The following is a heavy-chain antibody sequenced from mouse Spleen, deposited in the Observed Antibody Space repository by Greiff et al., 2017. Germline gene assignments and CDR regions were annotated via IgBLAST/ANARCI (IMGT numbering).Heavy chain of an antibody. J-gene: IGHJ4*01. V-gene: IGHV1-42*01. CDR2: INPSTGGT. D-gene: IGHD1-2*01. CDR3: ATNYGYDAMDY. CDR1: GYSFTGYY. Sequence: VQLQQSGPELVKPGASVKISCKASGYSFTGYYMNWVKQSPEKSLEWIGEINPSTGGTTYNQKFKAKATLTVDKSSSTAYMQLKSLTSEDSAVYYCATNYGYDAMDYWGQGTSVTVSS.